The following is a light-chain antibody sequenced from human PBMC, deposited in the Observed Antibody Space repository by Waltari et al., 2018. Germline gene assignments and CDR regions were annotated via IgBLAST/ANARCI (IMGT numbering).Light chain of an antibody. CDR1: CRDVGTYRF. V-gene: IGLV2-23*01. CDR3: CSYAGSSPHVV. J-gene: IGLJ2*01. CDR2: GGS. Sequence: QSALTQPASVSGSPGQSITISCTANCRDVGTYRFVSCYHQHPGKAPKLMIYGGSQRPSGISNRFSGSKSGNTASLTISGLRAEDEADYYCCSYAGSSPHVVFGGGTKLTVL.